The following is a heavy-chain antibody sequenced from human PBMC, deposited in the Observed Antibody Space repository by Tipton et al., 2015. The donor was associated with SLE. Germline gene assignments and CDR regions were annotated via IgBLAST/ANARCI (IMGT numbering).Heavy chain of an antibody. Sequence: GLVKPSETLSLICTVSGGSISSSSYYWGWIRQSPGKGLEWIGSIYYSGSTRYNPSLKSRVTISVDTSKNQFSLKLSSVTAADAAVYYCARGWWFDPWGQGTLVTVSS. D-gene: IGHD6-19*01. V-gene: IGHV4-39*07. CDR3: ARGWWFDP. J-gene: IGHJ5*02. CDR2: IYYSGST. CDR1: GGSISSSSYY.